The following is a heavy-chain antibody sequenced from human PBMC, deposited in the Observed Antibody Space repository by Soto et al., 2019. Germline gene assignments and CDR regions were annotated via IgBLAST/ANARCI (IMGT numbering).Heavy chain of an antibody. D-gene: IGHD1-1*01. CDR3: ARVRQDGYTYFDH. Sequence: SETLSLTCAVYGGSFSGYYWSWIRQPPGKGLEWIEEINHSGSTNYNPSLKSRVTISVDTSKNQFSLKLSSVTAADTAVYYCARVRQDGYTYFDHWGQGTLVTVSS. J-gene: IGHJ4*02. CDR1: GGSFSGYY. CDR2: INHSGST. V-gene: IGHV4-34*01.